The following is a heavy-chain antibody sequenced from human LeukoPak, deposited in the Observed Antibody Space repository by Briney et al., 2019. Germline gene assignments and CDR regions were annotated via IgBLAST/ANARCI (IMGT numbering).Heavy chain of an antibody. CDR3: ARDSPGVYWYFDL. CDR1: GGSISSGGYS. V-gene: IGHV4-30-2*01. Sequence: TLSLTCTVSGGSISSGGYSWSWIRQPPGKGLEWIGYIYHSGSTYYNPSLKSRVTISVDRSKNQFSLKLSSVTAADTAVYYCARDSPGVYWYFDLWGRGTLVTV. D-gene: IGHD3-10*01. J-gene: IGHJ2*01. CDR2: IYHSGST.